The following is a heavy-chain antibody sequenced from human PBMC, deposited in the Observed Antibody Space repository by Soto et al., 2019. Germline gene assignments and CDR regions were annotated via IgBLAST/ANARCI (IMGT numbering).Heavy chain of an antibody. V-gene: IGHV3-23*01. Sequence: GGSLRLSCAASGFTFSSYAMSWVRQAPGKGLEWVSAISGSGGSTYYADSVKGRFTISRDNSKNTLYLQMNSLRAEDTAVYYCAKLGNYDSSGYLGYWGKGTMVTVAS. D-gene: IGHD3-22*01. CDR3: AKLGNYDSSGYLGY. CDR1: GFTFSSYA. J-gene: IGHJ4*02. CDR2: ISGSGGST.